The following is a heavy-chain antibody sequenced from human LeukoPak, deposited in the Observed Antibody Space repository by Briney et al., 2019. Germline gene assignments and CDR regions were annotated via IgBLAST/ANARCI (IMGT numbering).Heavy chain of an antibody. D-gene: IGHD2-2*01. J-gene: IGHJ5*02. Sequence: PGGSLRLSCAASGFSFSNYWMHWVHQAPGKGLVWVSRINTDGSTTTYTDSVKGRFTISRDNAKNTLYLQVNSLRAEDTALYYCARGQYCSSTSCRGGWFDPWGQGTLVTVS. CDR3: ARGQYCSSTSCRGGWFDP. CDR2: INTDGSTT. V-gene: IGHV3-74*01. CDR1: GFSFSNYW.